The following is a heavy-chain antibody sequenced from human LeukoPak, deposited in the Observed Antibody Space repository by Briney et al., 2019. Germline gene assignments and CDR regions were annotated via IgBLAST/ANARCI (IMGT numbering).Heavy chain of an antibody. Sequence: GGSLRLFCAGSGFTFSSCAMSLVRQAPGKGLERVSAISGSGGSTYYADSVKGRFTISRDNSKNTLYLQMNSLRAEDTAVYYCAKDFGAVAGPLDYWGQGTLVTVSS. V-gene: IGHV3-23*01. CDR3: AKDFGAVAGPLDY. CDR1: GFTFSSCA. D-gene: IGHD6-19*01. CDR2: ISGSGGST. J-gene: IGHJ4*02.